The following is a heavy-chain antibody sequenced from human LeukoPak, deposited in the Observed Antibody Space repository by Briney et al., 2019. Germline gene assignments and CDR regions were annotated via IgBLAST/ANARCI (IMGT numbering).Heavy chain of an antibody. CDR1: GFTFSDYY. CDR3: ARDHSSGWYQGAFDI. D-gene: IGHD6-19*01. J-gene: IGHJ3*02. Sequence: GGSLRLSCAASGFTFSDYYMSWIRQAPGKGLEWVSYISSSSSYTNYADSVKGRFTISRDNAKNSLYLQMNSLRAEDTAVYYCARDHSSGWYQGAFDIWGQGTMVTVSS. CDR2: ISSSSSYT. V-gene: IGHV3-11*06.